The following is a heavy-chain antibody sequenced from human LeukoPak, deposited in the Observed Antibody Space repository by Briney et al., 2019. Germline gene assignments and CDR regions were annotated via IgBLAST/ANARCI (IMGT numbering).Heavy chain of an antibody. V-gene: IGHV4-39*01. CDR1: GGSISSSSYY. CDR3: ARHTSMVRVVMQYYFDY. Sequence: PSETLSLTCAVSGGSISSSSYYWVWMRQPPGKGLEWIGSIYYSGSTYYNPSLKSRVTISVDTTKNQFSLRLNSVTAADTAVYYCARHTSMVRVVMQYYFDYWGQGTLATVSS. J-gene: IGHJ4*02. CDR2: IYYSGST. D-gene: IGHD3-10*01.